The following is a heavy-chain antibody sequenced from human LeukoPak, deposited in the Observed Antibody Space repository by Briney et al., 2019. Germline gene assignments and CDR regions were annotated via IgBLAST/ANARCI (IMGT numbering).Heavy chain of an antibody. CDR3: AKDLSLLRFLEWSSAFDI. V-gene: IGHV3-48*03. CDR1: GFTFSSYE. CDR2: ISSSGSTI. Sequence: GGSLRLSCAASGFTFSSYEMNWVRQAPGKGLEWVSYISSSGSTIYYADSVKGRFTISRDNSKNTLYLQMNSLRAEDTAVYYCAKDLSLLRFLEWSSAFDIWGQGTMVTVSS. J-gene: IGHJ3*02. D-gene: IGHD3-3*01.